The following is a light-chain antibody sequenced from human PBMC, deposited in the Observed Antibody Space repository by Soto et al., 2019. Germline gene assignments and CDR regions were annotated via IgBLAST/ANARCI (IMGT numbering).Light chain of an antibody. V-gene: IGLV2-14*01. CDR2: EVS. J-gene: IGLJ1*01. CDR1: SSDVGGYNY. CDR3: SSYTSSSLDYV. Sequence: QSALTQPASVSGSPGKSITISCTGTSSDVGGYNYVSWYQQHPGKSPKLMIYEVSNRLSGVSNRFSGSKSCNTASLTISGIQAEDQADYYCSSYTSSSLDYVFGTGTKLTVL.